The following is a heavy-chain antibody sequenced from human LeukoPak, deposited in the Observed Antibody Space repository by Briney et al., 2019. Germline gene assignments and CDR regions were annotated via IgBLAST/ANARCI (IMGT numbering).Heavy chain of an antibody. CDR3: ARGRVSSSTWYSTYYYYFYMDV. V-gene: IGHV4-59*01. J-gene: IGHJ6*03. CDR1: GGSISTYY. D-gene: IGHD1-1*01. Sequence: SETLSLTCTVSGGSISTYYWSWIRQPPGKGLEWIGYIYHSGSTKYNPSLKSRVTISVDTTKNLFSLRLRSVTAADTAVYFCARGRVSSSTWYSTYYYYFYMDVWGKGTTVTVSS. CDR2: IYHSGST.